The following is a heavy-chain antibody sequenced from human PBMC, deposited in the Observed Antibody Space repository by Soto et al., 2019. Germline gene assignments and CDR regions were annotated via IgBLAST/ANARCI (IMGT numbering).Heavy chain of an antibody. D-gene: IGHD2-15*01. CDR3: ATLKCSGGSCYQDY. CDR2: FDPEDGET. V-gene: IGHV1-24*01. CDR1: GYTLTELS. J-gene: IGHJ4*02. Sequence: GASVKVSCKVSGYTLTELSMHWVRQAPGKGLEWMGGFDPEDGETIYAQKFQGRVTMTEDTSTDTAYMELSSLRSEDTAVYYCATLKCSGGSCYQDYWGQGTLVTVSS.